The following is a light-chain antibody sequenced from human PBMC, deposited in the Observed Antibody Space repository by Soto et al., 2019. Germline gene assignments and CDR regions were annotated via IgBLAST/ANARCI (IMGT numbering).Light chain of an antibody. CDR3: EQINSFPIP. CDR1: QGISSF. Sequence: IQLTQSPSSLSASVGDRVTITCRASQGISSFLACYPQKPGKAPKLPIYGASTLQSGVPSRFSGRGSGTDFTLSIGSLQPEDFATHYCEQINSFPIPFGPGTKVDIK. CDR2: GAS. J-gene: IGKJ3*01. V-gene: IGKV1-9*01.